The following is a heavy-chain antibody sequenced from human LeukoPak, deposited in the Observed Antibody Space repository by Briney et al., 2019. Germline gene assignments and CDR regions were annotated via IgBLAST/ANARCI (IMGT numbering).Heavy chain of an antibody. J-gene: IGHJ4*02. D-gene: IGHD2/OR15-2a*01. CDR3: ARDLPPYYYRSHFCDY. Sequence: ASVKVSCKASGYTFTGYYIHWVRQAPGQGVERMGWINPNSGGTNYAQKFQGRVTMTRDTSISTAYMELSRLRSDDTAVYYCARDLPPYYYRSHFCDYWGQGTLVTVSS. V-gene: IGHV1-2*02. CDR1: GYTFTGYY. CDR2: INPNSGGT.